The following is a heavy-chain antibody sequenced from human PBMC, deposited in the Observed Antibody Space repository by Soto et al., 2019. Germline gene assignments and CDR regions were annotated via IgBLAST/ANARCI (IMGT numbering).Heavy chain of an antibody. CDR3: ARAYYYDSSGSKLPLDYYYYGMDV. D-gene: IGHD3-22*01. CDR2: TIPIFGTA. V-gene: IGHV1-69*13. J-gene: IGHJ6*02. Sequence: GASVKVSCKASGGTFSSYAISWVRQAPGQGLEWMGGTIPIFGTANYAQKFQGRVTITADESTSTAYMELSSLRSEDTAVYYCARAYYYDSSGSKLPLDYYYYGMDVWGQGTTVTVSS. CDR1: GGTFSSYA.